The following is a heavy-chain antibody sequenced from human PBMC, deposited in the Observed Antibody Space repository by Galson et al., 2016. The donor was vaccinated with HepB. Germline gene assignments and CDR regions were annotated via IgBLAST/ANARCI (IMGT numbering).Heavy chain of an antibody. Sequence: SLRLSCAASGFTFSSDAMHWVRQAPSKGLEWVAVISYDGNYKSYADAVKGRFTISRDNSKNTQFLQMNSLRPEDTAVYYCARAPPLEGSDYNTQYYFDFWGQGTLVTVSS. CDR1: GFTFSSDA. V-gene: IGHV3-30*04. CDR3: ARAPPLEGSDYNTQYYFDF. CDR2: ISYDGNYK. J-gene: IGHJ4*02. D-gene: IGHD3-3*01.